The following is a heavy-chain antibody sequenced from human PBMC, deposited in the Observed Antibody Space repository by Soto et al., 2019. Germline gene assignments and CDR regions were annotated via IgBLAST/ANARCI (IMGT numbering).Heavy chain of an antibody. Sequence: QVQLVQSGPEVKEPGSSVKLTCKVSGGIFNTYAISWLRQAPGQGLEWMGGIIPIFGTANYAQRFQGRVTITAHETTSTAYMELSRLRSDDTAVYYCARDRDYYGSGNDYNHSAFWGQGTLVSVSS. V-gene: IGHV1-69*01. D-gene: IGHD3-10*01. J-gene: IGHJ4*02. CDR3: ARDRDYYGSGNDYNHSAF. CDR2: IIPIFGTA. CDR1: GGIFNTYA.